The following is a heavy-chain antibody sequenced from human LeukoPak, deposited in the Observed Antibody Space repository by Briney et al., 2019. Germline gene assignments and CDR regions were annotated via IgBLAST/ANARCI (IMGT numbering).Heavy chain of an antibody. CDR1: GFTFSDYY. V-gene: IGHV3-11*01. D-gene: IGHD3-10*01. J-gene: IGHJ4*02. CDR3: ARDWDYGSGSYYNGYFDY. CDR2: ISSSGSTI. Sequence: GGSLRLSCAASGFTFSDYYMSWVRQAPGKGLEWVSYISSSGSTIYYADSVKGRFTISRDNAKNSLYLQMNSLRAEDTAVYYCARDWDYGSGSYYNGYFDYWGQGTLVTVSS.